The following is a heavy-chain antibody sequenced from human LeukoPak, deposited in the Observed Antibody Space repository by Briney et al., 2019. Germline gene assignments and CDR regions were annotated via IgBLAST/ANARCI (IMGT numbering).Heavy chain of an antibody. V-gene: IGHV4-34*01. CDR3: ARVGSSGWYAGFDY. D-gene: IGHD6-19*01. Sequence: SETLSLTCAVYGGSFSGYYWSWIRQPPGKGLEWIGEINHSGSTNYNPSLKSRVTISVDTSKNQFSLKLSSVTAADTAVYYCARVGSSGWYAGFDYWGQGTLVTVSS. J-gene: IGHJ4*02. CDR1: GGSFSGYY. CDR2: INHSGST.